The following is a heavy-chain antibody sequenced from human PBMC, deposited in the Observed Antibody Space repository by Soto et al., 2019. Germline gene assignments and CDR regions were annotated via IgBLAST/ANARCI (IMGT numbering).Heavy chain of an antibody. J-gene: IGHJ5*02. CDR3: AKDFRPGLIVPTKSGFDP. CDR2: TSNGGNT. CDR1: GFPFSPYA. V-gene: IGHV3-23*01. D-gene: IGHD2-15*01. Sequence: EVHLLESGGGLVQRGGSLRLSCEAPGFPFSPYAMTWVRQVPGRGLEWVSTTSNGGNTEFAESVRGRFTVFRDNSKNTIYLQMSSLRAEDSAIYFCAKDFRPGLIVPTKSGFDPWGQGTPVTVSS.